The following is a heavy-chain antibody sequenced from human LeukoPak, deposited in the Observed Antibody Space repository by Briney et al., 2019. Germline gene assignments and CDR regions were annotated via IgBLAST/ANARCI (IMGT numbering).Heavy chain of an antibody. CDR2: IWSDASDK. Sequence: GGSLRLSCAASGFTFSHYGMHWVRQAPGTGLDWVAVIWSDASDKYYANSVKGRFTISRDNSKNSLYLQMNSLRAEDTAVYYCAKDAQRGFDYSNSLDYWGQGTRVTVSS. CDR1: GFTFSHYG. CDR3: AKDAQRGFDYSNSLDY. D-gene: IGHD4-11*01. V-gene: IGHV3-33*06. J-gene: IGHJ4*02.